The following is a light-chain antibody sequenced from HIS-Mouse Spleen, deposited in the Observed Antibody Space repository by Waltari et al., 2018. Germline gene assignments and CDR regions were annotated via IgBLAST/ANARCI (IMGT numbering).Light chain of an antibody. CDR3: SSYTSSNNVV. CDR1: SSDVGGYNY. V-gene: IGLV2-14*01. Sequence: QSAPTQPASVSGSPGQSITISCTGTSSDVGGYNYVSWDQQPPGKAPKLMIYEVSNRASGVSNRFSASKSGNTASLTSSGLQAEDEADYYCSSYTSSNNVVFGGGTKLTVL. CDR2: EVS. J-gene: IGLJ2*01.